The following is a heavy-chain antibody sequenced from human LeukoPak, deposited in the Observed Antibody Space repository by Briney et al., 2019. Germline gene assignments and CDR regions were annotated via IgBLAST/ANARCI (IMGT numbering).Heavy chain of an antibody. Sequence: GGSLRLSCAASGFTFSSYSMNWVRQAPGKGLEWVSSISSSSSYIYYADSVKGRFTISRDNAKNSLYLQMDSLRAEDTAVYYCARDPVDEGNDYWGQGTLVTVSS. V-gene: IGHV3-21*01. CDR3: ARDPVDEGNDY. J-gene: IGHJ4*02. D-gene: IGHD2-15*01. CDR1: GFTFSSYS. CDR2: ISSSSSYI.